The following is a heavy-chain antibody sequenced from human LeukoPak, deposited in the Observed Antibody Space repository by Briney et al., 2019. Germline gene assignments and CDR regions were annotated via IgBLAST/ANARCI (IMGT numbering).Heavy chain of an antibody. J-gene: IGHJ4*02. V-gene: IGHV1-58*02. CDR1: GFTFTISA. D-gene: IGHD6-19*01. Sequence: EPSVKVSCKASGFTFTISAMQCVRQARGQRRECIGWIVVGSGNTNYAQKFQERVTITRDMSTSTAYMELSSLRSEHTAVYYCAAVIAVAGPGYWGQGTLVTVSS. CDR3: AAVIAVAGPGY. CDR2: IVVGSGNT.